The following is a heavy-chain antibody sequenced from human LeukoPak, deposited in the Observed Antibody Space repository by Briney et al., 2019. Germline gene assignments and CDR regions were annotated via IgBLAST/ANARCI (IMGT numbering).Heavy chain of an antibody. V-gene: IGHV1-2*02. J-gene: IGHJ3*02. CDR3: ASSRAGWLLFEAAFDI. CDR2: INPNSGGT. Sequence: ASVKVSYEASGYTFTGYYMHRVRPAPGQGLEWMGWINPNSGGTNYAQKFQGRVTMTRDTSISTAYMELSRLRSDDTAVYYCASSRAGWLLFEAAFDIWGQGTMVTVSS. D-gene: IGHD3-3*01. CDR1: GYTFTGYY.